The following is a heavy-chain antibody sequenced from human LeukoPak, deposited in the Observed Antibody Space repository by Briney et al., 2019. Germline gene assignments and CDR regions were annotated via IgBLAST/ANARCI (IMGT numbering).Heavy chain of an antibody. CDR1: GFTFSSYD. V-gene: IGHV3-30*18. D-gene: IGHD3-22*01. Sequence: GRSLRLSCAASGFTFSSYDMHWVRQAPGKGLEWVAVISYDGSNKYFADSVKGRFTISRDSSKNTLYLQMNSLRAKDTAVYYCAKVQYDSSGYAPRPWGQGTLVTVSS. J-gene: IGHJ1*01. CDR2: ISYDGSNK. CDR3: AKVQYDSSGYAPRP.